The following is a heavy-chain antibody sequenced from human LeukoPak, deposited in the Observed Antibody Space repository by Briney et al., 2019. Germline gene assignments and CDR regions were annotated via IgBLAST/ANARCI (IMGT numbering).Heavy chain of an antibody. V-gene: IGHV5-51*01. D-gene: IGHD3-22*01. CDR1: GYSFTSYW. Sequence: GESLKISCQGSGYSFTSYWIGWVRQMPGKGLEWMGIIYPGDSDTRYSPSFQGQVTISADKSISTAYLQWSSLKASDTAMYYCARRRYYYDSSGYFTESYWYFDLWGRGTLVTVSS. CDR2: IYPGDSDT. J-gene: IGHJ2*01. CDR3: ARRRYYYDSSGYFTESYWYFDL.